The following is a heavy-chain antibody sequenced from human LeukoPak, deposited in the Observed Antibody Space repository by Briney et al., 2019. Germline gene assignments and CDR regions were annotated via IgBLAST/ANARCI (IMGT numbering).Heavy chain of an antibody. CDR2: ISETSRKT. CDR3: VQEARRDGYKLAPVAEH. CDR1: GFTFNIYA. D-gene: IGHD5-24*01. Sequence: PGGSLGLSCAASGFTFNIYAMSWARQAPGKGLEWVSAISETSRKTYYADSVKGRFTISRDNSKNTLYLQMNGLRDEDTAVYYCVQEARRDGYKLAPVAEHWGQGTLVTVS. V-gene: IGHV3-23*01. J-gene: IGHJ1*01.